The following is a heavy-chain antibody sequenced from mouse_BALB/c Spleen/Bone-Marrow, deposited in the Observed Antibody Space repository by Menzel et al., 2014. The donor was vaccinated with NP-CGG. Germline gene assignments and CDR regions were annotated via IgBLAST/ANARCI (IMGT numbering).Heavy chain of an antibody. CDR3: TRREYGNYGYAMDH. Sequence: EVKLQESGPELVKPGASVKISCKASGYTFTDYNMHWVKQSHGKSLEWIGYIYPYNDGTGYNQKFKSKATLAVDNSSSTAYMGLRSLTSEDSAVYYCTRREYGNYGYAMDHWGQGTSVTVSS. D-gene: IGHD2-10*02. CDR1: GYTFTDYN. J-gene: IGHJ4*01. CDR2: IYPYNDGT. V-gene: IGHV1S29*02.